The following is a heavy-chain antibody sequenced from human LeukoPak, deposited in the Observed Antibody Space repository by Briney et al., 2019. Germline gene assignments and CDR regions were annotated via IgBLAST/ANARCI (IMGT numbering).Heavy chain of an antibody. CDR3: ARESDFWSGYYYDAFDI. CDR1: GGSISSYY. D-gene: IGHD3-3*01. V-gene: IGHV4-59*01. CDR2: IDYSGST. J-gene: IGHJ3*02. Sequence: SETLSLTCTVSGGSISSYYWSWIRQPPGKGLEWIGYIDYSGSTNYNPSLKSRVTISVDTSKNQFSLKLSSVTAADTAVYYCARESDFWSGYYYDAFDIWGQGTMVTVSS.